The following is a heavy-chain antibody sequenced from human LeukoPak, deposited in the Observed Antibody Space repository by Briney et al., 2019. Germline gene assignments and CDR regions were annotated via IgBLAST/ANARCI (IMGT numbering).Heavy chain of an antibody. Sequence: GGSLRLSCAASGFTFSNAWMSWVRQAPGKGLEWVGRIKSKTDGGTTDYAAPVKGRFTISRDDSKNTLYLQMNSLKTEDTAVYYCTTKPDPIYYFDYWGQGTLVTVSS. J-gene: IGHJ4*02. V-gene: IGHV3-15*01. CDR3: TTKPDPIYYFDY. CDR1: GFTFSNAW. CDR2: IKSKTDGGTT.